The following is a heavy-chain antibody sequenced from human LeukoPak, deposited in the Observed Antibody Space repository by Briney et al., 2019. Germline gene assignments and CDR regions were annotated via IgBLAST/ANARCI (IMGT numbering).Heavy chain of an antibody. CDR3: ATLHFYAMGV. J-gene: IGHJ6*02. CDR2: ISGSGANR. Sequence: PGGSLRLSCAASGLRFSDQYMIWIRQTPGKGLEWISFISGSGANRFYADSMKGRFTISKDNTKNLLYLQMNSLRAEDTATYYCATLHFYAMGVWGQGTTVTVSS. V-gene: IGHV3-11*01. CDR1: GLRFSDQY.